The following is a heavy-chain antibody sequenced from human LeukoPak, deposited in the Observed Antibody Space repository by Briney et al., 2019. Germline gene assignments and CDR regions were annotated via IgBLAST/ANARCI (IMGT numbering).Heavy chain of an antibody. CDR3: ARDMGDGYNYWPVS. J-gene: IGHJ4*02. CDR2: INPNSGGT. Sequence: ASVKVSCKASRYTFTGYYMHWVRQAPGQGLEWMGWINPNSGGTNYAQKFQGRVTMTRDTSISTAYMELSRLRSDDTAVYYCARDMGDGYNYWPVSWGQGTLVTVSS. D-gene: IGHD5-24*01. CDR1: RYTFTGYY. V-gene: IGHV1-2*02.